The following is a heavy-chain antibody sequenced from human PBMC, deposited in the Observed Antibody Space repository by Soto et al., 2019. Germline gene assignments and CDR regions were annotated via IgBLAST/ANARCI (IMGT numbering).Heavy chain of an antibody. D-gene: IGHD3-3*01. CDR3: ARDRYYDFWRRPRPNSCMEV. Sequence: SETLSLTCTFSAGSISSYYWSSIRQPPGKGQEWIGYIYYSGSTYYNPSLKSRVTISVDASKNQFSLKLSSVTAADTAVYYCARDRYYDFWRRPRPNSCMEVWGQGTTVTVSS. J-gene: IGHJ6*02. CDR1: AGSISSYY. CDR2: IYYSGST. V-gene: IGHV4-30-4*08.